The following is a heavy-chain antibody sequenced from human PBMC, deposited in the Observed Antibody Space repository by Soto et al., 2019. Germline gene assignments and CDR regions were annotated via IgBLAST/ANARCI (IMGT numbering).Heavy chain of an antibody. J-gene: IGHJ5*02. V-gene: IGHV3-30-3*01. CDR3: ARHLSHLKSGWLDP. CDR1: GFTFINYA. D-gene: IGHD3-3*02. CDR2: ISGDGSNE. Sequence: QERLVESGGVVVQPGRSLRLSCAVSGFTFINYAMHWVRQAPGKGLEWVALISGDGSNEYYADSVKGRFTISRDNSRNTLYLQMNSLIADDTAVYYCARHLSHLKSGWLDPWGQGTLVTVSS.